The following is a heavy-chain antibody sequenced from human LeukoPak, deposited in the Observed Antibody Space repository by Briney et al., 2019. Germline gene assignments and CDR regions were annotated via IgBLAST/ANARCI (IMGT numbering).Heavy chain of an antibody. CDR2: ISSSSSYI. D-gene: IGHD2-21*01. CDR3: ARGSVVGMDV. Sequence: PGGSLRLSCAASGFTFSSYSMNWVRQAPGKGLEWVSSISSSSSYIYYADSVKGRFTISRDNAKNSLYLQMNSLRAEDPAVYYCARGSVVGMDVWGQGTTVTVSS. J-gene: IGHJ6*02. CDR1: GFTFSSYS. V-gene: IGHV3-21*01.